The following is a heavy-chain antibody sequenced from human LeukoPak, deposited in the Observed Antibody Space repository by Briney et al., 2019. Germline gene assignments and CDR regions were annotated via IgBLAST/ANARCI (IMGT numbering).Heavy chain of an antibody. V-gene: IGHV1-18*01. J-gene: IGHJ4*02. CDR1: GYTFTSYA. CDR2: SSVHNGDT. CDR3: ASHKDYGGYFHFDS. Sequence: ASVKVSCKASGYTFTSYAVSWVRQAPGQGLEWMGWSSVHNGDTNYAQNFQGRVTMTTDTSTNTAYMELRSLRSDDTAVYYCASHKDYGGYFHFDSWGQGTPVTVSS. D-gene: IGHD4-17*01.